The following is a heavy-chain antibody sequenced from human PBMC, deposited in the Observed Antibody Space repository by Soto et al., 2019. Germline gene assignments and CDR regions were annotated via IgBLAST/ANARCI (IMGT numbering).Heavy chain of an antibody. CDR2: ISAYNGNT. J-gene: IGHJ3*02. D-gene: IGHD3-22*01. CDR1: GYTFTSYG. V-gene: IGHV1-18*01. CDR3: ARGRHYYDSSGYLAQGAFDI. Sequence: ASVKVSCKASGYTFTSYGISWVRQAPGQGLEWVGWISAYNGNTNYAQKLQGRVTMTTDTSTSTAYMELRSLRSDDTAVYYCARGRHYYDSSGYLAQGAFDIWGQGTMVTVSS.